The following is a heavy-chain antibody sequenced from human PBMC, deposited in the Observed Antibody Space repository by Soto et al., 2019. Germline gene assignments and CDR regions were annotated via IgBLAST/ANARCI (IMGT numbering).Heavy chain of an antibody. D-gene: IGHD3-16*01. CDR2: ISAYNGYT. J-gene: IGHJ6*02. CDR3: ARGLLRGKGGMDV. Sequence: QIQLVQSGAEVKKPGASVMVSLETSGYTFTSYGVSWVRQAPGQGPDWMGWISAYNGYTDYAQKFQGRVTVTTDASTSTAYMELRSLRSDDTAVYYCARGLLRGKGGMDVWGQGTTVTVSS. CDR1: GYTFTSYG. V-gene: IGHV1-18*01.